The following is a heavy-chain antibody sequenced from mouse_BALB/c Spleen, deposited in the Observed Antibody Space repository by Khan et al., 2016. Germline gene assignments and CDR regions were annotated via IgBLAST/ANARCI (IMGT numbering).Heavy chain of an antibody. Sequence: QIQLVQSGPELKKPGKTVKISCKASGYTFTNYGMNWVKQAPGKGLKWMGWINTYSGASTYADDFKGRFAFSLETSANTAYLQINSLKNEDTATSFCAGYRYYYGSSGYFDVWGAGTTVTVSS. CDR3: AGYRYYYGSSGYFDV. J-gene: IGHJ1*01. V-gene: IGHV9-3-1*01. D-gene: IGHD1-1*01. CDR1: GYTFTNYG. CDR2: INTYSGAS.